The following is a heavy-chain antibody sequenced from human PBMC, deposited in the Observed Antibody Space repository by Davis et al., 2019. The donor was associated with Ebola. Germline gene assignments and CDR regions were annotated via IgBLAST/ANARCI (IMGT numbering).Heavy chain of an antibody. V-gene: IGHV5-51*01. J-gene: IGHJ5*02. D-gene: IGHD5-12*01. CDR1: GNSFSSHW. CDR3: ARGQDNSGWVNGWFFDP. CDR2: IYTGDSDT. Sequence: GESLKISCKDSGNSFSSHWIGWVRQMPGKGLEWMGIIYTGDSDTRYSPSFRGQVTISVDKSISTAYLQWSSLRASDTAMYYCARGQDNSGWVNGWFFDPWGQGTLVIVSS.